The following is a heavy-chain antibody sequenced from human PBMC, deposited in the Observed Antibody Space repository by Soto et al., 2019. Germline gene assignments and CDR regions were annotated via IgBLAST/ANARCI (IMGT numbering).Heavy chain of an antibody. D-gene: IGHD3-22*01. CDR1: GGSISSYY. CDR3: ARVRDYYDSSGYSGYYFDY. Sequence: LSLTCTVSGGSISSYYWSWIRQPPGKGLEWIGYIYYSGSTNYNPSLKSRVTISVDTSKNQSSLKLSSVTAADTAVYYCARVRDYYDSSGYSGYYFDYWGQGTLVTVSS. V-gene: IGHV4-59*01. CDR2: IYYSGST. J-gene: IGHJ4*02.